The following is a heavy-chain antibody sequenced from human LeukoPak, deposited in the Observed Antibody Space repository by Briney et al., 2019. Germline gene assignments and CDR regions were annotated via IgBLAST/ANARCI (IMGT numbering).Heavy chain of an antibody. Sequence: GGSLRLSCAASGFTFSDYHMSWIRQAPGKGLEWVSYISSSGGTISYADSVKGRFTISRDNAKNSLYLQMNSLRAEDTAVYYCARAPDYGGLSSYYMDVWGKGTTVTVSS. CDR3: ARAPDYGGLSSYYMDV. D-gene: IGHD4-17*01. CDR2: ISSSGGTI. CDR1: GFTFSDYH. V-gene: IGHV3-11*01. J-gene: IGHJ6*03.